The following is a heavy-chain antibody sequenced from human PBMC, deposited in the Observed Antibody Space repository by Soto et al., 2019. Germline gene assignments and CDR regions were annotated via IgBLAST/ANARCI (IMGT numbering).Heavy chain of an antibody. CDR3: ARGWGRRYYFDY. CDR1: GFTFSSYA. D-gene: IGHD7-27*01. J-gene: IGHJ4*02. CDR2: ISGSGGST. Sequence: PGGSLRLSCAASGFTFSSYAMSWVRQAPGKGLEWVSAISGSGGSTYYADSVKGRFTISRDNSKNTLYLQMNSLRAEDTAVYYCARGWGRRYYFDYWGQGTLVTVSS. V-gene: IGHV3-23*01.